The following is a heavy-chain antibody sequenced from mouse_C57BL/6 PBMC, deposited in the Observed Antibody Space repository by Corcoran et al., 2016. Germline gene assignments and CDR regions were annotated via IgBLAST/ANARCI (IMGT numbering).Heavy chain of an antibody. CDR1: GYTFTDYN. J-gene: IGHJ2*01. V-gene: IGHV1-18*01. D-gene: IGHD1-1*01. CDR2: INPNNGGT. Sequence: EVQLQQSGPELVKPGASVKIPCKASGYTFTDYNMDWVKQSHGKSLEWIGDINPNNGGTSYNQKFKGKATLTVDKSSSTAYMELRSLTSEDSAVYYCASGGVYGSSYVGYFDYWGQGTTLTVSS. CDR3: ASGGVYGSSYVGYFDY.